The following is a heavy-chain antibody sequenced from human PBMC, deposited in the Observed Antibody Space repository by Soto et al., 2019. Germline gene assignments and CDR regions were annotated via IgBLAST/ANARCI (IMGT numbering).Heavy chain of an antibody. J-gene: IGHJ5*02. Sequence: GESLKIACNGSRYSFTNYWIGWVLQMSGKGLEWMGMIYPDDSDTKYSPSFQGQVTFSADKSINTAYLQWSSLKASDTAIYYCARLEWLSLAAWFDPWGQGTLVTVSS. CDR3: ARLEWLSLAAWFDP. V-gene: IGHV5-51*01. D-gene: IGHD3-3*01. CDR1: RYSFTNYW. CDR2: IYPDDSDT.